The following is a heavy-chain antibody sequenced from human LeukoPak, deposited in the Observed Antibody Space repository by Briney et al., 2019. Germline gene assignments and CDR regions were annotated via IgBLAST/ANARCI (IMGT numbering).Heavy chain of an antibody. Sequence: ASVKVSCKASGYTFTGYYMHWVRQAPGQGLEWMGWINPNSGGTNYAQKFQGRVTMTRDTSISTAYMELSRLRSDDTAVYYCARAIRGYDLALVYWGQGTLVTVSS. J-gene: IGHJ4*02. D-gene: IGHD5-12*01. V-gene: IGHV1-2*02. CDR3: ARAIRGYDLALVY. CDR2: INPNSGGT. CDR1: GYTFTGYY.